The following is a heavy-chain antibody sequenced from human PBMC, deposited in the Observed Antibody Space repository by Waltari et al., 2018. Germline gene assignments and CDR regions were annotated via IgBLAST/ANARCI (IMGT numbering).Heavy chain of an antibody. Sequence: QVQLVQSGAEVKKPGASVKVSYKASGYTFTSYAMHWVRQAPGQRLEWMGWINAGNGNTKYSQKFQGRVTITRDTSASTAYMELSSLRSEDTAVYYCARVGVGAKAVYFDYWGQGTLVTVSS. J-gene: IGHJ4*02. CDR3: ARVGVGAKAVYFDY. D-gene: IGHD1-26*01. V-gene: IGHV1-3*01. CDR1: GYTFTSYA. CDR2: INAGNGNT.